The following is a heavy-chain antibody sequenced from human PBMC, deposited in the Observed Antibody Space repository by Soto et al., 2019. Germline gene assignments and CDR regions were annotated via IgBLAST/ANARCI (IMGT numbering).Heavy chain of an antibody. Sequence: ASVKVSCKASGGTFSSYAISWVRQAPGQGLEWMGGIIPIFGTANYAQKFQSRVTITADKSTSTAYMELSSLRSEDTAVYYCARTYAGYSSGWDRFDPWGQGTLVTVSS. CDR1: GGTFSSYA. V-gene: IGHV1-69*06. CDR2: IIPIFGTA. J-gene: IGHJ5*02. D-gene: IGHD6-19*01. CDR3: ARTYAGYSSGWDRFDP.